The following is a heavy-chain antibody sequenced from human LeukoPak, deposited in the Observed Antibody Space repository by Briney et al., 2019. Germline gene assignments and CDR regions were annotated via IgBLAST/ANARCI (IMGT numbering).Heavy chain of an antibody. Sequence: PGGSLRLSCAASGFTFSSYGMHWVRQAPGKGLEWVSSINNSGNTIYYADSVKGRFTISRDNSKNSLYLQMNSLRAEDTAVYYCASGAQSDYWGQGTLVTVSS. CDR3: ASGAQSDY. D-gene: IGHD1-26*01. CDR1: GFTFSSYG. CDR2: INNSGNTI. J-gene: IGHJ4*02. V-gene: IGHV3-48*04.